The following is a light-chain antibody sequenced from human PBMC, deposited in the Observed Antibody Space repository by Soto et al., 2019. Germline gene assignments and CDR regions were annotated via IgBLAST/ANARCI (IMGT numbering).Light chain of an antibody. V-gene: IGKV1-5*01. CDR1: QSISSW. Sequence: DIQMTQSPSTLSASVGDRVTITCRASQSISSWLAWYQQRPGRAPEVLIYDASSLESGVPSRFSGSGSGTKFTLTISSLQPDDFAIYYCQQFNSYPVTFGGGPRVDTK. J-gene: IGKJ4*01. CDR3: QQFNSYPVT. CDR2: DAS.